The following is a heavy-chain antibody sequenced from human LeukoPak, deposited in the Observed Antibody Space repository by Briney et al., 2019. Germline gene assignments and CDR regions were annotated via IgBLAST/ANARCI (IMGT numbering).Heavy chain of an antibody. Sequence: PGGSLRLSCAASGFTFSSYSMNWVRQAPGKGLEWVSYISSSSSTIYYADSVKGRFTISRDNAKNSLYLQMNSLRAEDTAVYYCARDAPAADQKEGYYFDYWGQGTLVTVSS. D-gene: IGHD6-13*01. CDR1: GFTFSSYS. J-gene: IGHJ4*02. CDR3: ARDAPAADQKEGYYFDY. CDR2: ISSSSSTI. V-gene: IGHV3-48*01.